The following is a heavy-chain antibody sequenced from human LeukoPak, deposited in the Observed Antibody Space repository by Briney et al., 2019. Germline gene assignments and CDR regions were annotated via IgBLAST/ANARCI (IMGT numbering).Heavy chain of an antibody. D-gene: IGHD4-17*01. V-gene: IGHV4-38-2*02. CDR2: IYHSGST. CDR3: ATSGATTVTTWGGSWFDP. Sequence: SETLSLTCTVSGYSISSGYYWGWIRQPPGKGLEWIGSIYHSGSTYYNPSLKSRVTISADTSKNQFSLNLSSVTAADTAVYYCATSGATTVTTWGGSWFDPWGQGTLVTVSS. J-gene: IGHJ5*02. CDR1: GYSISSGYY.